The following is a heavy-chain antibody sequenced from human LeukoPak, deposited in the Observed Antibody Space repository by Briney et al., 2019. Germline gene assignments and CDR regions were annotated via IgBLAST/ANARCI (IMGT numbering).Heavy chain of an antibody. CDR3: ARDYNYGSGRYYYMDV. V-gene: IGHV3-48*03. CDR1: GFTFSSYE. CDR2: ISSSGSTI. D-gene: IGHD3-10*01. J-gene: IGHJ6*03. Sequence: GGSLRLSCAASGFTFSSYEMNWVRQAPGKGLEWVSYISSSGSTIYYADSVKGRFTISRDNAKNSLYLQMNSLRAEDTAVYYCARDYNYGSGRYYYMDVWGKGTTVTISS.